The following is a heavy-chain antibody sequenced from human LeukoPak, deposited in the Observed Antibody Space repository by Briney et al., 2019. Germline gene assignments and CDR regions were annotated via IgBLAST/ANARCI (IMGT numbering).Heavy chain of an antibody. CDR2: ISAYNGNT. J-gene: IGHJ4*02. Sequence: ASVKVSCKASGYTFTSYGISWVRQAPGPGLNWMGWISAYNGNTNYAQKLQGRVTMTTETTTSTAYTELRSLRSDDTAVYYCARNIVVDYFDYWGQGTLFTVSS. V-gene: IGHV1-18*01. CDR3: ARNIVVDYFDY. CDR1: GYTFTSYG. D-gene: IGHD2-15*01.